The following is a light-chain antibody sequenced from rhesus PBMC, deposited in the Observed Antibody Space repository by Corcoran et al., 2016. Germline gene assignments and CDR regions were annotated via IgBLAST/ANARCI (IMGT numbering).Light chain of an antibody. Sequence: DVQMTQSPSSLSASVGDTVTITCQASQGITSWLAWYPQNPGKAPKLRIYKASSLKSGVPSRFSGSGAGTHFTLTIRSLQPEDFATYFCLQYSSSPFTFGPGTKLDIK. J-gene: IGKJ3*01. CDR3: LQYSSSPFT. CDR1: QGITSW. V-gene: IGKV1-22*01. CDR2: KAS.